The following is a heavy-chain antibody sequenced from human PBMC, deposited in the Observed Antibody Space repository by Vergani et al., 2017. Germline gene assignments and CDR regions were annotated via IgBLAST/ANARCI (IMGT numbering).Heavy chain of an antibody. Sequence: EVQLLESGGGLVQPGGSLRLSCAASGFTFDDYAMHWVRQAPGKGLEWVSGISWNSGSIGYVDSVKGRFTIARDNAKNSLYLQMNSLRAEDTAVYYCASLKTYYDFWSGYYTPPYYYYFMDVWGKGTTVTVSS. CDR3: ASLKTYYDFWSGYYTPPYYYYFMDV. CDR1: GFTFDDYA. CDR2: ISWNSGSI. J-gene: IGHJ6*03. D-gene: IGHD3-3*01. V-gene: IGHV3-9*01.